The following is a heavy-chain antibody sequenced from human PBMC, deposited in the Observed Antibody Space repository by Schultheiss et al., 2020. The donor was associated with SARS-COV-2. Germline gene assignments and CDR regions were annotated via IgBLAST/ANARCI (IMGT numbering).Heavy chain of an antibody. J-gene: IGHJ4*02. CDR1: GFTFSSYA. CDR2: IYSGGST. D-gene: IGHD1-7*01. V-gene: IGHV3-53*01. Sequence: GGSLRLSCAASGFTFSSYAMSWVRQAPGKGLEWVSVIYSGGSTYYADSVKGRFTISRDNSKNTLYLQMNSLRAEDTAVYYCARGGDNWNYAGFDYWGQGTLVTVSS. CDR3: ARGGDNWNYAGFDY.